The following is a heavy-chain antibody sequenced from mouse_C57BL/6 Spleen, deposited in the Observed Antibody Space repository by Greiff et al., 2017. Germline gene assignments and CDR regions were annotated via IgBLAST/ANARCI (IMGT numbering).Heavy chain of an antibody. D-gene: IGHD1-1*01. CDR2: IDPSDSYT. Sequence: VQLQQPGAELVRPGTSVKLSCKASGYTFTSYWMHWVKQRPGQGLEWIGVIDPSDSYTNYNQKFKGKATLTVDTSSSTAYMQLSSLTSEDSAVYYCASGGTTDACFAYWGQGTLVTVSA. CDR1: GYTFTSYW. CDR3: ASGGTTDACFAY. J-gene: IGHJ3*01. V-gene: IGHV1-59*01.